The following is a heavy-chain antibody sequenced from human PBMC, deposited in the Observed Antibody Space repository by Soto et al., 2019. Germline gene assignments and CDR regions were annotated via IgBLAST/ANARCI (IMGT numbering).Heavy chain of an antibody. V-gene: IGHV5-51*01. CDR3: AKDIDTMVRVPFYYGMDV. Sequence: PAASLTISCKVSGYSFTSYWIGWARQMPGKGLEWMGIIYPGDSDTRYSPSFQGQVTISRDNSKNTLHLEMNSLRAEDTAVYYCAKDIDTMVRVPFYYGMDVWGQGTTVTVS. CDR1: GYSFTSYW. CDR2: IYPGDSDT. J-gene: IGHJ6*02. D-gene: IGHD3-10*01.